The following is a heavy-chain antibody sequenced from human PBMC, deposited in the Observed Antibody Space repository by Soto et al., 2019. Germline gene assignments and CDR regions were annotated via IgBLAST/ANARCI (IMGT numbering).Heavy chain of an antibody. D-gene: IGHD3-22*01. J-gene: IGHJ6*02. CDR2: IDPSDSYT. CDR1: GYSFTSYW. V-gene: IGHV5-10-1*01. CDR3: ARNNYYDSISLGMGV. Sequence: PGESLKISCKGSGYSFTSYWISWVRQMPGKGLEWMGRIDPSDSYTNYSPSFQGHVTISADKSISTAYLQWSSLKASDTAMYYCARNNYYDSISLGMGVWGQGTTVTVSS.